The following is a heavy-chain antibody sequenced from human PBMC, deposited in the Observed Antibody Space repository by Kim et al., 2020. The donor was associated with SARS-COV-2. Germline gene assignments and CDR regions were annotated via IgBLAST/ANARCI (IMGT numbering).Heavy chain of an antibody. Sequence: GGSLRLSCAASGFTFSSYGMHWVRQAPGKGLEWVAVISYDGSNKYYADSVKGRFTISRDNSKNTLYLQMNSLRAEDTAVYYCAKEGGLAYYYYGMDVWG. J-gene: IGHJ6*02. CDR2: ISYDGSNK. CDR1: GFTFSSYG. D-gene: IGHD2-15*01. V-gene: IGHV3-30*18. CDR3: AKEGGLAYYYYGMDV.